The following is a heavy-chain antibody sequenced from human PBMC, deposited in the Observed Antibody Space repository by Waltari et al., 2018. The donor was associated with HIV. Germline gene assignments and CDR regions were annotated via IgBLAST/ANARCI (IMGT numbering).Heavy chain of an antibody. Sequence: QVQRIQPVAEVKKPGASVKVSCKVFGYTITELSIPWVRQAPGKGPEWMGGFDPEDDETISAQKFQGRVTMTEDTSTDSAYMELSSLTSEDTAVYYCATGGGTTSIQLYDLDVWGQGTTVTVSS. CDR1: GYTITELS. CDR3: ATGGGTTSIQLYDLDV. CDR2: FDPEDDET. D-gene: IGHD1-26*01. V-gene: IGHV1-24*01. J-gene: IGHJ6*02.